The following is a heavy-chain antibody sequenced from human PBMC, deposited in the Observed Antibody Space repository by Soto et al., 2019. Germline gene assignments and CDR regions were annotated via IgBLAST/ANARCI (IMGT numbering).Heavy chain of an antibody. Sequence: EVQLVESGGGLVKPGGSLRLSCAASGFTFSNAWMNWVRQAPGKGLEWVGRIKSKTDGGTTDYAAPVKGRFTISRDDSKNSLYLQMNSLKTEDTAVYYCTPATYYDFWSGSSSGDYWGQGTLVTVSS. V-gene: IGHV3-15*07. CDR1: GFTFSNAW. CDR3: TPATYYDFWSGSSSGDY. J-gene: IGHJ4*02. D-gene: IGHD3-3*01. CDR2: IKSKTDGGTT.